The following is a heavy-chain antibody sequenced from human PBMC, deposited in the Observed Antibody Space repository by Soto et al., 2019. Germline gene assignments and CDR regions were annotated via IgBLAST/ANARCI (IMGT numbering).Heavy chain of an antibody. Sequence: EVQLVESGGGLIQPGVSLRLSCAASGFTVTSYRMSWVRQAPGKGLEWVSVIYGGGSTSYAASVKGRFTISRDDSKNTLYVQMNSLTADDTAVYYCTRGTTTASGPVYWGQGTLVTVSS. J-gene: IGHJ4*02. CDR2: IYGGGST. CDR1: GFTVTSYR. V-gene: IGHV3-53*01. CDR3: TRGTTTASGPVY. D-gene: IGHD4-17*01.